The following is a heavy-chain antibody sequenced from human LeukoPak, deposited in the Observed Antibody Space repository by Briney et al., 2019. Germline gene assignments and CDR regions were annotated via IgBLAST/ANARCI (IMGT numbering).Heavy chain of an antibody. Sequence: GASVKVSCKASGYTFTGYYMHWVRQAPGQGLEWMGWINPNSGGTNYAQKLQGRVTMTTDTSTSTAYMELRSLRSDDTAVYYCARDGTYYYGSGSYYMAWGQGTLVTVSS. CDR1: GYTFTGYY. CDR3: ARDGTYYYGSGSYYMA. D-gene: IGHD3-10*01. CDR2: INPNSGGT. J-gene: IGHJ5*02. V-gene: IGHV1-2*02.